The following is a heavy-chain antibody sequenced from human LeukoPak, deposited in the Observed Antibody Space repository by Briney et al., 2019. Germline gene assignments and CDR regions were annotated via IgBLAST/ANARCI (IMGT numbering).Heavy chain of an antibody. V-gene: IGHV3-48*03. J-gene: IGHJ4*02. CDR3: ARGSYYDSSGYYSHHYY. Sequence: PGGSLRLSCAASGFTFSSYEMNWVRQAPGKGLEGVSYISSSGSTIYYADSVKGRFTISRDNAKNSLYLQMNSLRAEDTAVYYCARGSYYDSSGYYSHHYYWGQGTLVTVSS. D-gene: IGHD3-22*01. CDR1: GFTFSSYE. CDR2: ISSSGSTI.